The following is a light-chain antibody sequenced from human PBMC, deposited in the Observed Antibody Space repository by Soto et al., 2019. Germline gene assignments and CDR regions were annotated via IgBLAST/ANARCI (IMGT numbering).Light chain of an antibody. V-gene: IGLV2-14*01. CDR2: EVT. J-gene: IGLJ3*02. Sequence: QSALTQPASVSGSPGQSITISCTGTSSDIGAYNHVSWYQQHPGKAPKLMIYEVTNRPSGVSIRFSGSKSGSAASLTISGLQAEDEADCYCSSYSSISHWVFGGGTQLTVL. CDR3: SSYSSISHWV. CDR1: SSDIGAYNH.